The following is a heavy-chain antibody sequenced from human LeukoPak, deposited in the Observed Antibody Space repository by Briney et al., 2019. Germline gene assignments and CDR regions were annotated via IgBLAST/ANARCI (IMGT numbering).Heavy chain of an antibody. CDR2: ISSTNVYI. V-gene: IGHV3-21*06. CDR1: GFTFSTYT. Sequence: GGSLRLSCAASGFTFSTYTISWVRQAPGKGLEWVSSISSTNVYIYYAGSVKGRFTISRDNARNSLYLQMNSLRAEDTAVYYCARVSISAAGADYWGQGTLVTVSS. J-gene: IGHJ4*02. D-gene: IGHD6-13*01. CDR3: ARVSISAAGADY.